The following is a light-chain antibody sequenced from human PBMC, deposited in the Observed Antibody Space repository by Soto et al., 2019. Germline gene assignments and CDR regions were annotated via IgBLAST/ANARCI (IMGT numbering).Light chain of an antibody. V-gene: IGKV1-9*01. CDR3: QQLNSYPNT. CDR1: QGISRY. J-gene: IGKJ2*01. Sequence: DIPLTQSPSFLSASVGDRVTITCRASQGISRYLAWYQQKPGKAPKLLIYAASTLHSGVPSRFSGSGSGTEFTLTISNLQPEDFATYYCQQLNSYPNTFGQGTKLEIK. CDR2: AAS.